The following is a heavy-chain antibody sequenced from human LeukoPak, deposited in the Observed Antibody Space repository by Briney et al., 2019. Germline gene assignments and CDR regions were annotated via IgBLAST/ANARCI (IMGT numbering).Heavy chain of an antibody. J-gene: IGHJ5*02. Sequence: SQTLSLTCAVSGGSISSGGYSWSWIRQPPGKGLEWIGYIYHSGSTYYNPSLKSRVTISVDKSKNQFSLKPSSVTAADTAVYYCARLLNWFDPWGQGTLVTVSS. D-gene: IGHD2/OR15-2a*01. CDR1: GGSISSGGYS. CDR3: ARLLNWFDP. CDR2: IYHSGST. V-gene: IGHV4-30-2*01.